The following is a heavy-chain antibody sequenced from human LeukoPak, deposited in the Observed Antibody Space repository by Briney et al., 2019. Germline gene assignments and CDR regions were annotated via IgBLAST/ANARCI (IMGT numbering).Heavy chain of an antibody. J-gene: IGHJ4*02. CDR3: TREDY. CDR1: GYTFTGHY. CDR2: INPNSGDT. V-gene: IGHV1-2*02. Sequence: ASVKVSCKASGYTFTGHYLFWVRQAPGQGLEWMGWINPNSGDTNYAQKFQGRVTVTRDTSISTAYMELTRLRSDDTAVYYCTREDYWGQGTPVTVSP.